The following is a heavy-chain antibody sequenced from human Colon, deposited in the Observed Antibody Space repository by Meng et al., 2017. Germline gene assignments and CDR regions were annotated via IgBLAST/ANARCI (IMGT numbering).Heavy chain of an antibody. V-gene: IGHV4-39*07. CDR3: ARDQGLAAAAFDI. D-gene: IGHD6-13*01. J-gene: IGHJ3*02. CDR1: GGSISSSSFY. CDR2: IYFSGNT. Sequence: QLQEWGPGLVRPSETLSLTCTVSGGSISSSSFYWGWIRQPPGKGLEWIGSIYFSGNTYYSPSLKSRVTISGDTSKNQFSLKLNSVTAADTAVYYCARDQGLAAAAFDIWGQGTMVTVSS.